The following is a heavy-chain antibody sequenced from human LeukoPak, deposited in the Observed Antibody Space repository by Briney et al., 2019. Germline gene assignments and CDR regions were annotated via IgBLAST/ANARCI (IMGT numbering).Heavy chain of an antibody. CDR3: ARVPKAAFMVRGERYYMDV. J-gene: IGHJ6*03. V-gene: IGHV3-21*01. CDR1: GFTFSSYR. Sequence: PGGSLRLSCAASGFTFSSYRVNWVRQAPGKGLEWVSSISSSSSYIYYADSVKGRFTISRDNAKNSLYLQMNSLRAEDTAVYYCARVPKAAFMVRGERYYMDVWGKGTTVTVSS. D-gene: IGHD3-10*01. CDR2: ISSSSSYI.